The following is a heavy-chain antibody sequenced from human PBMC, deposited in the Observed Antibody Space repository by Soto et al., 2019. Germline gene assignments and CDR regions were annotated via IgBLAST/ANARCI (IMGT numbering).Heavy chain of an antibody. CDR3: TSDGRGLGRLCLFEY. D-gene: IGHD3-16*01. J-gene: IGHJ4*02. CDR2: IYSGETT. CDR1: GVNVNSDY. V-gene: IGHV3-53*01. Sequence: EVQLVESGGGLIHPGGSLRLSCAASGVNVNSDYMNWVRQTPGKGLEWVASIYSGETTYYADSVRGRFTISSDKSKNTLYFQLSSLRIEDTAVYYCTSDGRGLGRLCLFEYWGQGVLGTVSS.